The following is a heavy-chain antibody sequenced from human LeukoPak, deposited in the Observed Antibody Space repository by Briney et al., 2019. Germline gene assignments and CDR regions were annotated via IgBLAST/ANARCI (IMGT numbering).Heavy chain of an antibody. Sequence: GGSLRLSCAASGFTFDNYAMSWVRQAPGKGLEWVANINRDGSEEYYVGSVKGRFTISRDNAKNSLFLQMNSLSGEDTAVYYCARHYYGSGRIVDWGQGTLVTVSS. CDR3: ARHYYGSGRIVD. V-gene: IGHV3-7*01. D-gene: IGHD3-10*01. CDR1: GFTFDNYA. J-gene: IGHJ4*02. CDR2: INRDGSEE.